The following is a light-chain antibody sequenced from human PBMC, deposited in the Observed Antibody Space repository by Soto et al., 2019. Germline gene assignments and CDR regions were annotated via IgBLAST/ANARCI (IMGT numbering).Light chain of an antibody. CDR3: QQYNNWPRT. CDR1: QSVSSN. V-gene: IGKV3-15*01. CDR2: GAS. Sequence: ETVMTQSAATLSVSPGERATLSCRASQSVSSNLAWYQQKPGQAPRLLIYGASTRVTGIPARFSGSGSGTEFPLTISSLQSEDFAVYYCQQYNNWPRTFGQGTKVEIK. J-gene: IGKJ1*01.